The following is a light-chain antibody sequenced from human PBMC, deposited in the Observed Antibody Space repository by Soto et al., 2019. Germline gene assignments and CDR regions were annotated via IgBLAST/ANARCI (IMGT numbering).Light chain of an antibody. Sequence: QSVLTQPASGSGSPVQSITISCTGTSSDVGGYHYVSWYQQYPGKAPKVMIYDVSNRPSGVSNRFSGSKSGNTASLTISGLQAEDEADYYCSSYTTSSTYVFGTGTKVTVL. CDR2: DVS. J-gene: IGLJ1*01. V-gene: IGLV2-14*01. CDR1: SSDVGGYHY. CDR3: SSYTTSSTYV.